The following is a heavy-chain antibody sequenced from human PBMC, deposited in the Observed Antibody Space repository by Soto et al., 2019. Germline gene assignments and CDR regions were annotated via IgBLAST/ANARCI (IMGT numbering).Heavy chain of an antibody. CDR3: ARALRYCSGGSCYDP. CDR2: INPNSGGT. V-gene: IGHV1-2*02. J-gene: IGHJ5*02. Sequence: ASVKVSCKASGYTFTGYYMHWVRQAPGQGLEWMGWINPNSGGTNYAQKFQGRVTMTRDTSISTAYMELSRLRSDDTAVYYCARALRYCSGGSCYDPWGQGTLVTVSS. CDR1: GYTFTGYY. D-gene: IGHD2-15*01.